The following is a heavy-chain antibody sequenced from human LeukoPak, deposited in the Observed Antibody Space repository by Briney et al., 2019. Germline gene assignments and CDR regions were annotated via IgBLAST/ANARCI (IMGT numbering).Heavy chain of an antibody. CDR3: ATEPIVGATNSDY. V-gene: IGHV1-69-2*01. Sequence: ASVKVPCKVSGYTFTDYYMHWVQQAPGKGLEWMGLVDPEDGETIYAEKFQGRVTITADTSTDTAYMELSSLRSEDTAVYYCATEPIVGATNSDYWGQGTLVTVSS. CDR2: VDPEDGET. D-gene: IGHD1-26*01. J-gene: IGHJ4*02. CDR1: GYTFTDYY.